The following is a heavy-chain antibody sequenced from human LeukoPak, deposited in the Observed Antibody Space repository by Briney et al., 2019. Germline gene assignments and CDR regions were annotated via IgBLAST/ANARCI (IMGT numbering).Heavy chain of an antibody. J-gene: IGHJ6*04. CDR3: AELGITMIGGV. CDR2: INWNGGST. Sequence: PGGSLRLSCAASGFTFDDYGMSWVRQAPGKGLEWVSGINWNGGSTGYADSVKGRFTISRDNAKNSLYLQMNSLRAEDTAVCYCAELGITMIGGVWGKGTTVTISS. CDR1: GFTFDDYG. D-gene: IGHD3-10*02. V-gene: IGHV3-20*04.